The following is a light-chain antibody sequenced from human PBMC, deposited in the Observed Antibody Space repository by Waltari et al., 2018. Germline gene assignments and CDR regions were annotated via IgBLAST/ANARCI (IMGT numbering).Light chain of an antibody. CDR3: AVWDGSLNAYV. Sequence: QSVLTQPPSVSGTPGQRVTISCSGSSSNIGSNTVNWYQQLPGTAPKRLIYSNNQRPSGVPDRISGSRSGTSASLAVSGLQSEDEADYYCAVWDGSLNAYVFGAGTKVTVL. CDR1: SSNIGSNT. V-gene: IGLV1-44*01. CDR2: SNN. J-gene: IGLJ1*01.